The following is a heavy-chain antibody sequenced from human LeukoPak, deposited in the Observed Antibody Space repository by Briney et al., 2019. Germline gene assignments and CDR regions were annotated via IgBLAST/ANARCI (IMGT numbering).Heavy chain of an antibody. CDR3: ARAPGPVWFGKSYFDY. Sequence: ASVKVSCKASGYTFTGYYMHWVRQAPGQGLEWMGWINPNSGGTNYAQKFQGRVTMTRDTSISTAYMELSRLRSDDTAVYSCARAPGPVWFGKSYFDYWGHGTLVTVSS. CDR1: GYTFTGYY. CDR2: INPNSGGT. V-gene: IGHV1-2*02. D-gene: IGHD3-10*01. J-gene: IGHJ4*01.